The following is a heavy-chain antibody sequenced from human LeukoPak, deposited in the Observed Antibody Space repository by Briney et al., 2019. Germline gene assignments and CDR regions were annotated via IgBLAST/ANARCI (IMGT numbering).Heavy chain of an antibody. CDR1: GFTFSSYG. CDR2: IWYDGSNK. D-gene: IGHD2-2*02. Sequence: GGSLRLSCAASGFTFSSYGMHWVRQAPGKGLEWVAVIWYDGSNKYYADSVEGRFTISRDNSKNTLYLQMDSLKAEDTAVYYCARGPSGICSSTSCYTNHVAFDIWGQGTMVTVSS. J-gene: IGHJ3*02. V-gene: IGHV3-33*01. CDR3: ARGPSGICSSTSCYTNHVAFDI.